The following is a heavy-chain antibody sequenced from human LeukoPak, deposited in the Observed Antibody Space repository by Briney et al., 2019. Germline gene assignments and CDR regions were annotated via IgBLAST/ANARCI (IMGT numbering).Heavy chain of an antibody. D-gene: IGHD3-3*01. CDR3: ARVSGRFLEWLLNYYMDV. J-gene: IGHJ6*03. V-gene: IGHV3-7*01. CDR2: IKQDGSEK. Sequence: PGGSLRLSCAASGFTFSSYWMSWVRQAPGKGLEWVANIKQDGSEKYYVDSVKGRFTISRDNAKNSLCLQMNSLRAEDTAVYYCARVSGRFLEWLLNYYMDVWGKGTTVTVSS. CDR1: GFTFSSYW.